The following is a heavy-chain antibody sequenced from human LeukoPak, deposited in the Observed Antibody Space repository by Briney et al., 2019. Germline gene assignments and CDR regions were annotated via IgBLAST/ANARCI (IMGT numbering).Heavy chain of an antibody. CDR2: INQSGST. Sequence: PSETLSLTCAVYGGSFSGYYWSWIRQPPGKGLEWIGEINQSGSTNYNPSLKSRVTISVDTSKNQSSLKLSSVTAADTAVYYCARGFAAKIPEDSSGYSPIDYWGQGTLVTVSS. J-gene: IGHJ4*02. CDR3: ARGFAAKIPEDSSGYSPIDY. V-gene: IGHV4-34*01. D-gene: IGHD3-22*01. CDR1: GGSFSGYY.